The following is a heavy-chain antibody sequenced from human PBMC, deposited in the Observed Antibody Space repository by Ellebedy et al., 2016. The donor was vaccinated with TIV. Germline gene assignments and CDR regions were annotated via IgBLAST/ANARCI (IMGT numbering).Heavy chain of an antibody. V-gene: IGHV4-39*07. CDR1: GGSISSSSYY. D-gene: IGHD3-3*01. CDR2: IYYSGST. Sequence: GSLRLSXTVSGGSISSSSYYWGWIRQPPGKGLEWFGSIYYSGSTYYNPSLKSRVTISVDTSKNQFSLKLSSVTAADTAVYYCARGYEDWFDPWGQGTLVTVSS. J-gene: IGHJ5*02. CDR3: ARGYEDWFDP.